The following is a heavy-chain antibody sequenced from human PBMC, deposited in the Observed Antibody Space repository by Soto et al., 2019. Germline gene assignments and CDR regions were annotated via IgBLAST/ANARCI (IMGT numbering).Heavy chain of an antibody. V-gene: IGHV1-18*01. Sequence: ASVKVSCKASGYTFTNYAFSWVRQAPGQGLEWMGWISAYNGKKNYPQKLQGRVTMTTDTSTSTAYMELRSLRSDDTAVYYCARDLAAAGPFDCWGQGTLVTVSS. CDR3: ARDLAAAGPFDC. CDR2: ISAYNGKK. D-gene: IGHD6-13*01. CDR1: GYTFTNYA. J-gene: IGHJ4*02.